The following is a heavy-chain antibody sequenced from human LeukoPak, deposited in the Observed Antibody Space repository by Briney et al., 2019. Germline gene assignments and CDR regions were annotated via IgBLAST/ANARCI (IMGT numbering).Heavy chain of an antibody. J-gene: IGHJ4*02. D-gene: IGHD1-26*01. Sequence: SETLSLTCTVSGDSISSSSYYWGWIRQPPGKGLEWIGSIYYSGNTYYNPSLKSRVTISVDTSKNQFSLKLSSVTAADMAVYYCARHSPWEPFDYWGQGTLVTVSS. CDR2: IYYSGNT. V-gene: IGHV4-39*01. CDR3: ARHSPWEPFDY. CDR1: GDSISSSSYY.